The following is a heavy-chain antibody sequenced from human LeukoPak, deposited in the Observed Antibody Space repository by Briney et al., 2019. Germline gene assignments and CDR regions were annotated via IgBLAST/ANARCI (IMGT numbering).Heavy chain of an antibody. J-gene: IGHJ4*02. D-gene: IGHD3-22*01. Sequence: GASVKVSCKASGYTFTSYYMHWVRQAPVQGLERMGIINPSGGSTSYAQKFQGRVTMTRDTSTNTVYMELSSLRSEDTAVYYCARDWTAYSSSGSIFDYWGQGTLVTVSS. CDR3: ARDWTAYSSSGSIFDY. CDR1: GYTFTSYY. V-gene: IGHV1-46*01. CDR2: INPSGGST.